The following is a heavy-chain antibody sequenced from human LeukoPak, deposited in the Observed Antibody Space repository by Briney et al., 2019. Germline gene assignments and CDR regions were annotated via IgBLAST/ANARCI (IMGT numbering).Heavy chain of an antibody. CDR2: IYYTGST. J-gene: IGHJ4*02. CDR1: GGSISSSSYY. Sequence: SETLSLTCTVSGGSISSSSYYWDWIRQPPGKGLEWIGTIYYTGSTYYNPSLKSRVTISLDKSRNQFSLNLNSVSAADTAVYYCARSYFGSGTFNGFDYWGQGTLVTVSS. CDR3: ARSYFGSGTFNGFDY. V-gene: IGHV4-39*07. D-gene: IGHD3-10*01.